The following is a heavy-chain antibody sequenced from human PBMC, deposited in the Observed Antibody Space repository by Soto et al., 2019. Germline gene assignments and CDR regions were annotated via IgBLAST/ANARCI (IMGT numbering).Heavy chain of an antibody. J-gene: IGHJ4*02. CDR2: IYWDDDK. CDR3: AHRRGGSGSYFENH. Sequence: QITLKESGPTLVKPTQTLTLTCTFSGFSLSTSGVGVGWIRQPPGKALEWLALIYWDDDKRYSPSLKSRLTTXKXTXXNQVVLTMTNMDPVDTATYYCAHRRGGSGSYFENHWGQGTLVTVSS. V-gene: IGHV2-5*02. D-gene: IGHD1-26*01. CDR1: GFSLSTSGVG.